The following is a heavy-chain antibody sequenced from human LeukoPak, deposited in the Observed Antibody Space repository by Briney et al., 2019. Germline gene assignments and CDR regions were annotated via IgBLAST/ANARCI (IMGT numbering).Heavy chain of an antibody. CDR3: ARFPYDLKDIVVVEVDP. CDR1: GGSISSSSYY. V-gene: IGHV4-39*07. CDR2: IYYSGST. J-gene: IGHJ5*02. D-gene: IGHD2-15*01. Sequence: PSETLSLTCTVSGGSISSSSYYWGWIRQPPGKGLEWIGSIYYSGSTYYNPSLKSRVTISVDTSKNQFSLKLSSVTAADTAVYYCARFPYDLKDIVVVEVDPWGQGTLVTVSS.